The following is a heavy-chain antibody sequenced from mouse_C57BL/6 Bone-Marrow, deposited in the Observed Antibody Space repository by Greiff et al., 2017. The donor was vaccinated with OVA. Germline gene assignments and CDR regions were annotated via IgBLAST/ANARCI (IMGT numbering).Heavy chain of an antibody. Sequence: VQLKQSGAELVRPGASVKLSCTASGFNIKDDYMHWVKQRPEQGLEWIGWIDPENGDTEYASKFQGKATITADTSSNTAYLQLSSLTSEDTAVYYCTAYYYGSSHWYFEVWGTGTTVTVSS. V-gene: IGHV14-4*01. J-gene: IGHJ1*03. CDR3: TAYYYGSSHWYFEV. CDR1: GFNIKDDY. CDR2: IDPENGDT. D-gene: IGHD1-1*01.